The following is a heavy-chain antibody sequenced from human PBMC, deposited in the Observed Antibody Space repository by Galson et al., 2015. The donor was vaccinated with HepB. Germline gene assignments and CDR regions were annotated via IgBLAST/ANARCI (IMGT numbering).Heavy chain of an antibody. CDR1: GFTFSTYW. Sequence: SLRLSCAASGFTFSTYWMTWVRQAPGKGLEWVANIKQDGSQKYYVDSVKGRFTISRDNAKNSLYLQMNSLRADDTAVYYCARGPPTPDYWGQGTLVTVSS. D-gene: IGHD1-14*01. CDR3: ARGPPTPDY. V-gene: IGHV3-7*01. CDR2: IKQDGSQK. J-gene: IGHJ4*02.